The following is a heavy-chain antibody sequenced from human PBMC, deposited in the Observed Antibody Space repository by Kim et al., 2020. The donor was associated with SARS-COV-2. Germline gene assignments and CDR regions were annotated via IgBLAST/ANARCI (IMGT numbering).Heavy chain of an antibody. D-gene: IGHD3-22*01. Sequence: GGSLRLSCAASGFTFSSYSMNWVRQAPGKGLEWVSSISSSSSYIYYADSVKGRFTISRDNAKNSLYLQMNSLRAEDTAVYYCAREDNYDSSGYYYGSSPDYWGQGTLVTVSS. CDR3: AREDNYDSSGYYYGSSPDY. J-gene: IGHJ4*02. CDR2: ISSSSSYI. CDR1: GFTFSSYS. V-gene: IGHV3-21*01.